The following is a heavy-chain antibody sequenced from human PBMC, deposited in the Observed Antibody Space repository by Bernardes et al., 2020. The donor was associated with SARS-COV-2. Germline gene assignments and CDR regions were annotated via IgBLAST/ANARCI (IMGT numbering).Heavy chain of an antibody. CDR3: ASSLLWFGECYF. CDR1: GYTFTSYA. Sequence: ASMKVSCKASGYTFTSYAMHWVRQAPGQRLEWMGWINAGNGNTKYSQKFQGRVTITRDTSASTAYMELSSLRSEDTAVYYCASSLLWFGECYFWGQGTLVTVSS. V-gene: IGHV1-3*01. J-gene: IGHJ4*02. CDR2: INAGNGNT. D-gene: IGHD3-10*01.